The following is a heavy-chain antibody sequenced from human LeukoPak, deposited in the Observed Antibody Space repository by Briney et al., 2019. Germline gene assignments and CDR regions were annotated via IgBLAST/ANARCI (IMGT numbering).Heavy chain of an antibody. CDR1: GYTFTNYG. CDR2: ISASYGNT. D-gene: IGHD4-17*01. CDR3: ARERPTDNAFDV. V-gene: IGHV1-18*01. J-gene: IGHJ3*01. Sequence: GASVKVSCKASGYTFTNYGITWVRQAPGQGLEWMGWISASYGNTYYAQKLQGRVTMTTDTSTNTVYMELRSLRSDATAIYYCARERPTDNAFDVWGQGTTVTVSS.